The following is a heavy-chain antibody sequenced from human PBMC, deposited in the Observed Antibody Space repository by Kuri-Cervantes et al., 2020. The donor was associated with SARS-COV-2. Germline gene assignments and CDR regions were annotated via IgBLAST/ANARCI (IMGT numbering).Heavy chain of an antibody. J-gene: IGHJ4*02. CDR3: ARVWDGGDYFDY. V-gene: IGHV4-59*01. CDR2: IYYSGST. CDR1: GGSFSGYY. D-gene: IGHD3-16*01. Sequence: SETLSLTCAVYGGSFSGYYWSWIRQPPGKGLEWIGYIYYSGSTNYNPSLKSRVTISVDTSKNQFSLKLSSVTAADTAVYYCARVWDGGDYFDYWGQGTLVTVSS.